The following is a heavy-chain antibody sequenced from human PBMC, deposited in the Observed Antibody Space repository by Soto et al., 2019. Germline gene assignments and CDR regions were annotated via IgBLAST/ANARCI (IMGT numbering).Heavy chain of an antibody. CDR2: IYHSGST. J-gene: IGHJ4*02. CDR3: ARRDWSGSTSHFYFDY. V-gene: IGHV4-4*02. D-gene: IGHD3-9*01. CDR1: GGSIISSNW. Sequence: TLSLTCAVSGGSIISSNWWNWVRQPPGKGLEWIGEIYHSGSTYYKPSLKSRVAMSVDTSKNQFSLKLTSATAADTAVYYCARRDWSGSTSHFYFDYWGQGVLVTVSS.